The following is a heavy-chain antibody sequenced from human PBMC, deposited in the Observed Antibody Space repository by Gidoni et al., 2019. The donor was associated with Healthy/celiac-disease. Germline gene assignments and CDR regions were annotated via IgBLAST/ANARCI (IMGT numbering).Heavy chain of an antibody. V-gene: IGHV3-66*02. CDR3: ARAKYYYDSSGYYFDY. J-gene: IGHJ4*02. CDR1: GFTVSSNY. D-gene: IGHD3-22*01. Sequence: EVQLVESGGGLVQPGGSLRLSCAASGFTVSSNYMSWVRQAPGKGLEWVSVIYSGGSTYYADSVKGRFTISRDNSKNTLYLQMNSLRAEDTAVYYCARAKYYYDSSGYYFDYWGQGTLVTVSS. CDR2: IYSGGST.